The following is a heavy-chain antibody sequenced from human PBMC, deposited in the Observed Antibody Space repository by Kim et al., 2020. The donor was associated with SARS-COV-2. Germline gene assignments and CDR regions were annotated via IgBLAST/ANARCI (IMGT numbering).Heavy chain of an antibody. CDR1: GFTFSSYS. Sequence: GGSLRLSCAASGFTFSSYSMNWVRQAPGKGLEWVSSISSSSSYIYYADSVKGRFTISRDNAKNSLYLQMNSLRAEDTAVYYCARSFSPYHYYDSSGYYWGNDAFDIWGQGTMVTVSS. CDR3: ARSFSPYHYYDSSGYYWGNDAFDI. V-gene: IGHV3-21*01. D-gene: IGHD3-22*01. CDR2: ISSSSSYI. J-gene: IGHJ3*02.